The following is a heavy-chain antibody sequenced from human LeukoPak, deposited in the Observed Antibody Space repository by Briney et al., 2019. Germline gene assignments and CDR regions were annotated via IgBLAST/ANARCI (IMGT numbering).Heavy chain of an antibody. CDR3: ARDQKLNYYGSGSYYSNWFDP. CDR1: GYTLTELS. V-gene: IGHV1-18*01. D-gene: IGHD3-10*01. CDR2: ISAYNGNT. J-gene: IGHJ5*02. Sequence: GASVKVSCKVSGYTLTELSMHWVRQAPGQGLEWMGWISAYNGNTNYAQKLQGRVTMTTDTSTSTAYMELRSLRSDDTAVYYCARDQKLNYYGSGSYYSNWFDPWGQGTLVTVSS.